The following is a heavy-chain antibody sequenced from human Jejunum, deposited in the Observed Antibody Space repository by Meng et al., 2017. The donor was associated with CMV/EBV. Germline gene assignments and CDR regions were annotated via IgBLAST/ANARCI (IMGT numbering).Heavy chain of an antibody. J-gene: IGHJ5*02. CDR2: IHGGGGK. V-gene: IGHV2-5*02. D-gene: IGHD6-6*01. CDR3: VHRYSSSSGQVS. Sequence: QTTLKVPVPTLVNHTQTLTLTCTFSGFSLPTNVASVGWIRQPPGKSLEWLALIHGGGGKQYSPSLQSRLTATRDTSKNQVVLTMTNMDPVDTATYYCVHRYSSSSGQVSWGQGTLVTISS. CDR1: GFSLPTNVAS.